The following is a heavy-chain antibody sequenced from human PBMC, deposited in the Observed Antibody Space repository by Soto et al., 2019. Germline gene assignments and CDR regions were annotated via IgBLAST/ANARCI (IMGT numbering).Heavy chain of an antibody. D-gene: IGHD3-22*01. V-gene: IGHV5-10-1*01. J-gene: IGHJ6*02. CDR2: IDPSDSYT. CDR3: ASEYYYDSSGYYGTAYYYGMDV. CDR1: GYSFASYW. Sequence: PGESLKISCKGSGYSFASYWISWVRQMPGKVLEWMGRIDPSDSYTNYSPPFQGHVTISADKSISTAYLQWSSLKASDTAMYYCASEYYYDSSGYYGTAYYYGMDVWGQGXTVTVSS.